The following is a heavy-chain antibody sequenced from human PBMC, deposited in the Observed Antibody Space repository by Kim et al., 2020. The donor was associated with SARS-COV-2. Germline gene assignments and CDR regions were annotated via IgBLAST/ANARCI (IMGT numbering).Heavy chain of an antibody. V-gene: IGHV3-21*01. Sequence: GGSLRLSCAASGFTFSSYTMNWVRQAPGKGLEWVSSISSSGNFIYYADSVKGRFTISRDNAKNSLYLQMNSLRAEDTAVYYCAKVGIVVVPAERGLDYWGQGTLVTVSS. D-gene: IGHD2-2*03. CDR1: GFTFSSYT. J-gene: IGHJ4*02. CDR3: AKVGIVVVPAERGLDY. CDR2: ISSSGNFI.